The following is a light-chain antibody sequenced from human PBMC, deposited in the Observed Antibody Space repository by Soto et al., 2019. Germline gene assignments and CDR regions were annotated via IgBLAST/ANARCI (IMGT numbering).Light chain of an antibody. CDR1: QRVLDSSNNKNY. J-gene: IGKJ2*01. Sequence: DIVMTQSPDSLAVSLGERATINCKSSQRVLDSSNNKNYLAWYQQKPGQPPNLLIYWASTRESGVPDRFSGSGSGTDFTLTISSLQAEDVAVYYCQQYYSIPPTFGQGTKLEIK. CDR2: WAS. V-gene: IGKV4-1*01. CDR3: QQYYSIPPT.